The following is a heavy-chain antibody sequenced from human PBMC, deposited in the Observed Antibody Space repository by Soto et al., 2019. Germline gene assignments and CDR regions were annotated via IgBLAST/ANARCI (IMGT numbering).Heavy chain of an antibody. CDR3: VRDIR. J-gene: IGHJ4*02. Sequence: GGSLRLSCAASGFTFSSYSMNWVRQAPGKGLVWVSGINSDGTTTIYADSVKGRFTISRDNAKNTLYLQMNSLTVEDTAIYYCVRDIRWGQGTLVTVSS. CDR2: INSDGTTT. V-gene: IGHV3-74*01. CDR1: GFTFSSYS.